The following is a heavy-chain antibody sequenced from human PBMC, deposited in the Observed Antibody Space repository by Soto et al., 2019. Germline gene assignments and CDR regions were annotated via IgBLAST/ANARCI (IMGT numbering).Heavy chain of an antibody. J-gene: IGHJ6*02. CDR2: IYSGGST. D-gene: IGHD6-19*01. CDR1: GFTVSSNY. Sequence: EVQLVESGGGLVQPGGSLRLSCAASGFTVSSNYMSWVRQAPGKGLEWVSVIYSGGSTYYADSVKGRFTISRDNSKNSLYLKMNSLRAEDTAVYYCARDEVGSSGWFYYYGMDVWGQGTTVTVSS. CDR3: ARDEVGSSGWFYYYGMDV. V-gene: IGHV3-66*01.